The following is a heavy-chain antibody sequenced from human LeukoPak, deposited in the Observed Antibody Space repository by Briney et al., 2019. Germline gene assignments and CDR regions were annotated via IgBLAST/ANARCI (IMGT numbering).Heavy chain of an antibody. CDR2: INHSGST. V-gene: IGHV4-34*01. CDR3: ARGTLNWYFDL. J-gene: IGHJ2*01. CDR1: GGSFSGYY. Sequence: PSETLSLTCAVYGGSFSGYYWSWIRQPPGKGLEWIGEINHSGSTNYNPSLKSRVTISVDTSKNQFSLKLSSVTAADTAVYYYARGTLNWYFDLWGRGTLVTVSS.